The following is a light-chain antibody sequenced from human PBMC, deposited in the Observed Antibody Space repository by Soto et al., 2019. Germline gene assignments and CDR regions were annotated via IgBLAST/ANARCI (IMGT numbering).Light chain of an antibody. Sequence: QSALTQPASVSGSPGQSITISCTGTSTDIGTYSRVSWYLQYPGKAPKLMIYDVTKRPSGVSNRFSASKSGNTASLTISGLQAEDEADYFCCSYAGAYRYVFGSGTKVTVL. CDR2: DVT. V-gene: IGLV2-23*02. J-gene: IGLJ1*01. CDR3: CSYAGAYRYV. CDR1: STDIGTYSR.